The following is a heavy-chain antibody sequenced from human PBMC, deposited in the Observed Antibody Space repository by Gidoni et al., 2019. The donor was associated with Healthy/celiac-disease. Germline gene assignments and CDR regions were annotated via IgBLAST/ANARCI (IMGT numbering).Heavy chain of an antibody. CDR3: ARDHDSSGLNDY. Sequence: QVQLVQSGAEVKKPGASVKVSCKASGYTFTSNYLHWVRQSPGQGLESMGIINPSGGSTSYAQKFQGRVTMTRDTSTSTVYMDLSSLRSEDTAVYYCARDHDSSGLNDYWGQGTLVTVSS. D-gene: IGHD3-22*01. CDR1: GYTFTSNY. CDR2: INPSGGST. J-gene: IGHJ4*02. V-gene: IGHV1-46*03.